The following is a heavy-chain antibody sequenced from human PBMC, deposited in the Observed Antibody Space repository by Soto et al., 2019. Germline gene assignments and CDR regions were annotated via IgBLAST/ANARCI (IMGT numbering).Heavy chain of an antibody. CDR2: IWYDGSNK. D-gene: IGHD2-2*01. CDR3: ARDVEDIVVVPAAVPISYYFDS. J-gene: IGHJ4*02. V-gene: IGHV3-33*01. CDR1: GFTFSSYG. Sequence: QVQLVESGGGVVQPGRSLRLSCAASGFTFSSYGMHWVRQAPGKGLEWVAVIWYDGSNKYYADSVKGRFTISRDNSKNTLYLQMNSLRAEDTAVYYCARDVEDIVVVPAAVPISYYFDSWGQGTLVTVSS.